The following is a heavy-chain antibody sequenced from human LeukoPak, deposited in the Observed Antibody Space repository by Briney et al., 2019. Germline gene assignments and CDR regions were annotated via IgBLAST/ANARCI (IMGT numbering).Heavy chain of an antibody. Sequence: GGSLRLSCAASGFTFISYGIHWVRQAPGKGLEWVAFISYDGSNKYEADSVKGRFTISRDNSYSTLYLQMNSLRPEDTAVYYCARGNNGSGSYRDDWGQGILVTASS. D-gene: IGHD3-10*01. V-gene: IGHV3-30*19. CDR3: ARGNNGSGSYRDD. J-gene: IGHJ4*02. CDR1: GFTFISYG. CDR2: ISYDGSNK.